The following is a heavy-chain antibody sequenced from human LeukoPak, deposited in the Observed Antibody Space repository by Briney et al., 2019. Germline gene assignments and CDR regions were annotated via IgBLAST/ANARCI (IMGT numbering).Heavy chain of an antibody. V-gene: IGHV3-53*05. CDR2: IYSGGST. J-gene: IGHJ6*02. CDR1: GFTVSSNY. Sequence: PGGSLRLSCAASGFTVSSNYMSWVRQAPGKGLEWVSVIYSGGSTYYADSVKGRFTISRDNSKNTLYLQMNSLRAEDTAVYYCARDDLLLPIYYYYGMDVWGQGTTVTVSS. CDR3: ARDDLLLPIYYYYGMDV. D-gene: IGHD2-15*01.